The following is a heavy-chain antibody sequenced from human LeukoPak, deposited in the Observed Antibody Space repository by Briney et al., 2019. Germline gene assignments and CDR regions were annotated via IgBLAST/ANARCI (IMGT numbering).Heavy chain of an antibody. CDR2: INPNSGGT. D-gene: IGHD6-6*01. Sequence: ASVKVSCKASGYTFTGYYMHWVRQAPGQGLEWMGWINPNSGGTNYAQKFQGRVTMTRDTSISTAYMELSRLRSDDTAVYYCARRRMAARSLDYWGQGTLVTASS. CDR1: GYTFTGYY. V-gene: IGHV1-2*02. J-gene: IGHJ4*02. CDR3: ARRRMAARSLDY.